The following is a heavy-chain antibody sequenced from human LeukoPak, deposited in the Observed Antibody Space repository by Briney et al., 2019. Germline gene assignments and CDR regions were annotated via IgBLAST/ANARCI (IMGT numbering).Heavy chain of an antibody. V-gene: IGHV4-59*01. J-gene: IGHJ6*03. CDR3: ARGKPYYYYYYMDV. CDR2: IYYSGST. CDR1: GGSISSYY. Sequence: SETLSLTCTVSGGSISSYYWSWIRQPPGKGLEWIGYIYYSGSTNYNPSLKSRVTISVDTSKNQFSLKLSFVTAADTAVYYCARGKPYYYYYYMDVWGKGTTVTVSS.